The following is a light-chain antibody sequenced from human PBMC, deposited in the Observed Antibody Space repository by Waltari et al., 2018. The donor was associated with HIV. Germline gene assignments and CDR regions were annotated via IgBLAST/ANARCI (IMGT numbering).Light chain of an antibody. Sequence: QSVLTQPPSASGTPGPRVTISCSGSSSNIGNNYVYWYHQLPGTAPKLLIYRSNQRPSGVPDRFSGSKSGTSASLAISGLRSEDEADYYCAAWDDSLSGPVFGGGTKLTVL. CDR2: RSN. V-gene: IGLV1-47*01. CDR1: SSNIGNNY. J-gene: IGLJ3*02. CDR3: AAWDDSLSGPV.